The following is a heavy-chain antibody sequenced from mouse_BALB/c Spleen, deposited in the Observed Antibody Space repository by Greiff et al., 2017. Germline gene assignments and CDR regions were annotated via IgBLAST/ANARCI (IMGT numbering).Heavy chain of an antibody. V-gene: IGHV1-80*01. D-gene: IGHD2-10*02. J-gene: IGHJ3*01. CDR2: IYPGDGDT. CDR1: GYAFSSYW. CDR3: ARSKYGNYPFAY. Sequence: VQLQQSGPELVKTGASVKISCKASGYAFSSYWMNWVKQRPGQGLEWIGQIYPGDGDTNYNGKFKGKATLTADKSSSTAYMQLSSLTSEDSAVYFCARSKYGNYPFAYWGQGTLVTVSA.